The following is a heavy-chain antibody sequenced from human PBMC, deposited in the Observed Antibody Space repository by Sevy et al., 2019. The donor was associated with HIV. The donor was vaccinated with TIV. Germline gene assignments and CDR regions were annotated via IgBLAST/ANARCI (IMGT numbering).Heavy chain of an antibody. CDR2: INPNGGGT. V-gene: IGHV1-2*02. CDR3: ARMGDYYDSSGYYPLKF. CDR1: GYTFTGYY. J-gene: IGHJ4*02. D-gene: IGHD3-22*01. Sequence: ASVKVSCKASGYTFTGYYIHWVRQAPGQGLEWMGWINPNGGGTYFAKKFQDSVTMTTDTSVNTAFMELRSLRFDDTAVYYCARMGDYYDSSGYYPLKFWGQGTLVTVSS.